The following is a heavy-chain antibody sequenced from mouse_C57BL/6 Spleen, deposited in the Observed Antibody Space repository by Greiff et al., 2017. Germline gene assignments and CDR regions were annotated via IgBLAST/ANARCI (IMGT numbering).Heavy chain of an antibody. D-gene: IGHD1-1*01. J-gene: IGHJ2*01. V-gene: IGHV1-76*01. CDR2: IYPGSGNT. Sequence: VQLQQSGAELVRPGASVKLSCTASGYTFTDYYINWVKQRPGQGLEWIARIYPGSGNTYYNEKFKGKATLTAEKSSSTAYMQLSSLTSEDSAVYFCARATHYFDYWGQGTTLTVSS. CDR3: ARATHYFDY. CDR1: GYTFTDYY.